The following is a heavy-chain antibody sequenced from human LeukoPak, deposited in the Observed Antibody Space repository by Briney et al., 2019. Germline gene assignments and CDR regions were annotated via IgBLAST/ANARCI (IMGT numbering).Heavy chain of an antibody. V-gene: IGHV3-9*01. CDR3: ARVAVEMATIYYFDY. J-gene: IGHJ4*02. D-gene: IGHD5-12*01. CDR1: GFTFDDYA. Sequence: GGSLRLSCAASGFTFDDYAMHWVRQAPGKGLEWVSGISWNSGSIGYADSVKGRFTISRDNATNSLYLQMNSLRAEDTALYYCARVAVEMATIYYFDYWGQGTLVTVSS. CDR2: ISWNSGSI.